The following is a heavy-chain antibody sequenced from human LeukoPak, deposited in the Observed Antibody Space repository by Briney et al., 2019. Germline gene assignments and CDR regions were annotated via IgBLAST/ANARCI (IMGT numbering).Heavy chain of an antibody. V-gene: IGHV3-48*03. J-gene: IGHJ6*04. CDR2: ISSSGSTI. Sequence: GGSLRLSCAASGFTFSSYAMTWVRQAPGKGLEWVSYISSSGSTIYYADSVKGRFPLSRDNAKNSLYLQMNSLRAEDTAVYYCAELGITMIGGVWGKGTTVTISS. CDR1: GFTFSSYA. D-gene: IGHD3-10*02. CDR3: AELGITMIGGV.